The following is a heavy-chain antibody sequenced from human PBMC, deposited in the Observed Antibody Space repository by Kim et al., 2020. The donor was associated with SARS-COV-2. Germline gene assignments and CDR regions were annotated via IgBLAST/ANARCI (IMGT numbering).Heavy chain of an antibody. D-gene: IGHD3-3*01. Sequence: GGSLRLSCAASGFTFSSYAMHWVRQAPDKGLEWVAVISYDGSNKYYADSVKGRFTISRDNSKNTLYLQMNSLRAEDTAVYYCARDLSQDYDFWSGYYINPGYYYYYGMDVWGQGTTVTVSS. CDR3: ARDLSQDYDFWSGYYINPGYYYYYGMDV. CDR2: ISYDGSNK. V-gene: IGHV3-30-3*01. J-gene: IGHJ6*02. CDR1: GFTFSSYA.